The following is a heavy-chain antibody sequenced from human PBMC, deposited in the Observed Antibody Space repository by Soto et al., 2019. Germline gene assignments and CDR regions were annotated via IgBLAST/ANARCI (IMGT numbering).Heavy chain of an antibody. CDR1: GFTVSSNY. D-gene: IGHD3-10*01. CDR3: ARVLSGGNYYYYYMDV. CDR2: IYSGGST. J-gene: IGHJ6*03. V-gene: IGHV3-66*01. Sequence: EVQLVESGGGLVQPGGSLRLSCAASGFTVSSNYMSWVRQAPGKGLEWVSVIYSGGSTYYADSVKGRFTISRDNSKNTLYLQMNSLRAEDTAVYYCARVLSGGNYYYYYMDVWGKGTTVTVSS.